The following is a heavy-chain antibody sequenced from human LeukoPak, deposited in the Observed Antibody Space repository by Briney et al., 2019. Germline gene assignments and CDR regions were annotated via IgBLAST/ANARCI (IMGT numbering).Heavy chain of an antibody. V-gene: IGHV1-2*02. CDR1: GYTFTGYY. D-gene: IGHD3-10*01. CDR3: ARDSTFGELPH. J-gene: IGHJ4*02. CDR2: INPSSGDT. Sequence: ASVKVSCKASGYTFTGYYMYWVRQAPGQGLGWMGWINPSSGDTNSAQKFEGRVSMTRDTSISTAYMELSRLTSDDTAVYYCARDSTFGELPHWGQGTLVTVSS.